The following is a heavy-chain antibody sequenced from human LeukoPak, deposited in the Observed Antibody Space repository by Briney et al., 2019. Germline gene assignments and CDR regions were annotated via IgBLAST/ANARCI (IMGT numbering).Heavy chain of an antibody. V-gene: IGHV3-48*01. CDR1: GFTFSSYS. Sequence: GGSLRLSCAASGFTFSSYSMNWVRQAPGKGLEWVSYISSSSSTIYYADSVKGRFTISRDNAKNSLYLQMNSLRAEDTAVYYCARLHYDILTGYDHYYYYYYMDVWGKGTTVTVSS. CDR3: ARLHYDILTGYDHYYYYYYMDV. CDR2: ISSSSSTI. J-gene: IGHJ6*03. D-gene: IGHD3-9*01.